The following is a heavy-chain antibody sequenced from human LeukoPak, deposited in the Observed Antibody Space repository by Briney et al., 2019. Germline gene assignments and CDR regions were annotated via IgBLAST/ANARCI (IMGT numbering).Heavy chain of an antibody. V-gene: IGHV4-39*01. Sequence: KPSETLSLTCTVSGGSVSSNSYYWGWIRQPPGKGLEWIASIYYSGSSYYNPSLKSRVTISVDTSKDQFSLNLNSVTAADTAVYCCARHPPPWGYGSGRGWFDPWGQGTLVTVSS. CDR2: IYYSGSS. D-gene: IGHD3-10*01. CDR3: ARHPPPWGYGSGRGWFDP. CDR1: GGSVSSNSYY. J-gene: IGHJ5*02.